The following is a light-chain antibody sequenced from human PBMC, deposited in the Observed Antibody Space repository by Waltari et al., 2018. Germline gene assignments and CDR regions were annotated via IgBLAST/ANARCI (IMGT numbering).Light chain of an antibody. CDR1: SRHVGNYTL. CDR2: EVS. Sequence: QSALTQPASVSGSPGQSITLSCTGTSRHVGNYTLPSWYQQHPGKAPKLMIYEVSKRPSGVSNRFSGSKSGNTASLTISGLQAEDEADYYCCSYAGSHTFVVFGGGTKLTVL. J-gene: IGLJ2*01. V-gene: IGLV2-23*02. CDR3: CSYAGSHTFVV.